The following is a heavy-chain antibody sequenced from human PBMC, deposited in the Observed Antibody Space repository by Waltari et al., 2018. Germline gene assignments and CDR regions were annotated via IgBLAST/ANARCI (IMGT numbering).Heavy chain of an antibody. D-gene: IGHD6-13*01. CDR2: MNPNSGNT. CDR1: GYTFTSYD. Sequence: QVQLVQSGAEVQKTGASVKVSCKASGYTFTSYDINWVRQATGQGLEWMGWMNPNSGNTGYAQKFQGRVTITRNTSISTAYMELSSLRSEDTAVYYCARINSSSWYYFDYWGQGTLVTVSS. V-gene: IGHV1-8*03. J-gene: IGHJ4*02. CDR3: ARINSSSWYYFDY.